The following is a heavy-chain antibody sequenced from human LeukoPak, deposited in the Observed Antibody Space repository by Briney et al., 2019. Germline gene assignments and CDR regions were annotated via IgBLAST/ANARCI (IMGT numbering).Heavy chain of an antibody. Sequence: PGLSLRLSCAASGFTFSNYGMNWVRQTPDKGLEWVAAISSTSSYIYYTDSVRGRFTISRDNTKNSLYLQMNSQRAEDTAVYYCAHSKTCYYDSSGYFCLYGMDGWGQGTTVTVSS. J-gene: IGHJ6*02. CDR1: GFTFSNYG. V-gene: IGHV3-21*01. CDR2: ISSTSSYI. D-gene: IGHD3-22*01. CDR3: AHSKTCYYDSSGYFCLYGMDG.